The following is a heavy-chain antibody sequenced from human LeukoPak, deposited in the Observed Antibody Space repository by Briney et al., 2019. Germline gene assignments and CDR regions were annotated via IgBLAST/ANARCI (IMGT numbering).Heavy chain of an antibody. Sequence: GGFLRLSCAASGFTFSSYAMSWVRQAPGKGLEWVSAISGSGGSTYYADSVKGRFTISRDNSKNTLYLQMNSLRAEDTAVYYCAKAGFWSGYYTGAATNWFDPWGQGTLVTVSS. CDR1: GFTFSSYA. J-gene: IGHJ5*02. CDR2: ISGSGGST. CDR3: AKAGFWSGYYTGAATNWFDP. D-gene: IGHD3-3*01. V-gene: IGHV3-23*01.